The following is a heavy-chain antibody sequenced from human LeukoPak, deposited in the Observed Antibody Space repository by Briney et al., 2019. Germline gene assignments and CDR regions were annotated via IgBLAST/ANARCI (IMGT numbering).Heavy chain of an antibody. D-gene: IGHD3-22*01. CDR1: GFTFSSYW. J-gene: IGHJ4*02. CDR3: ARGTHYYYDTSGIRDGLDY. CDR2: IWYDGTNR. Sequence: GGSLRLSCAASGFTFSSYWMSWVRQAPGKGLEWVAVIWYDGTNRYYVDSVKGRFTISRDNSKNTLFLQLNSLRAEDTAVYYCARGTHYYYDTSGIRDGLDYWGQGTLVTVSS. V-gene: IGHV3-33*08.